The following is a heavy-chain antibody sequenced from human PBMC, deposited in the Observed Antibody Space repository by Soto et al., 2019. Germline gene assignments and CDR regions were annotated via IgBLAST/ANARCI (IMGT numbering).Heavy chain of an antibody. CDR1: GGSISSGDYY. J-gene: IGHJ5*02. CDR2: MFYVGAT. Sequence: QVQLQESGPGLVEPSQTLSLTCSVSGGSISSGDYYWSWIRQPPGKGLEWIGYMFYVGATYYNPSLKRRVAISVDTSKNQFSLKLSSVTGADTAVYHCARVVRFCSGPSCRGRNWFDPWGQGTLVTVTS. V-gene: IGHV4-30-4*01. D-gene: IGHD2-15*01. CDR3: ARVVRFCSGPSCRGRNWFDP.